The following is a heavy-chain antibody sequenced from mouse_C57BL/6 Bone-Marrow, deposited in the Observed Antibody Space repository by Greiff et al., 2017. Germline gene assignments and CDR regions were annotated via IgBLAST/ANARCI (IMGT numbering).Heavy chain of an antibody. CDR2: IYPGSGST. CDR1: GYTFTSYW. D-gene: IGHD2-3*01. Sequence: QVQLQQPGAELVKPGASVKMSCKASGYTFTSYWITWVKQRPGQGLEWIGDIYPGSGSTNYNEKFKCKATLTVDTSSSTAYMQLSSLTSEDSAVYDCARNDGCLAWFAYWGQGTLVTVSA. J-gene: IGHJ3*01. V-gene: IGHV1-55*01. CDR3: ARNDGCLAWFAY.